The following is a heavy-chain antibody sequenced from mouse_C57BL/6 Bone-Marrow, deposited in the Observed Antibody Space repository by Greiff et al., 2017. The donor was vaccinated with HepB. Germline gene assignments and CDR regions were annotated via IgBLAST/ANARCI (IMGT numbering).Heavy chain of an antibody. V-gene: IGHV1-50*01. CDR3: ARGGNWDLDY. J-gene: IGHJ2*01. D-gene: IGHD4-1*01. Sequence: QVHVKQPGAELVKPGASVKLSCKASGYTFTSYWMQWVKQRPGQGLEWIGEIDPSDSYTNYNQKFKGKATLTVDTSSSTAYMQLSSLTSEDSAVYYCARGGNWDLDYWGQGTTLTVSS. CDR2: IDPSDSYT. CDR1: GYTFTSYW.